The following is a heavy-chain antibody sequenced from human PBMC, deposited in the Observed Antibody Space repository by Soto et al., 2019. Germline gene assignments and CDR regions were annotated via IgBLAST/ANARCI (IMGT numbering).Heavy chain of an antibody. J-gene: IGHJ5*01. D-gene: IGHD2-2*01. CDR2: ISGSGGST. CDR3: AKDTVVVPGAPPGWFDS. CDR1: GFSFSNYA. Sequence: EVQLLESGGGLVQPGGSLRLSCAASGFSFSNYAMNWVRQAPGKGLEWVSAISGSGGSTYYADPVKGRFTISRDNSKNXXYLQMNSLGAEDMALYYCAKDTVVVPGAPPGWFDSWGQGTLVTVSS. V-gene: IGHV3-23*01.